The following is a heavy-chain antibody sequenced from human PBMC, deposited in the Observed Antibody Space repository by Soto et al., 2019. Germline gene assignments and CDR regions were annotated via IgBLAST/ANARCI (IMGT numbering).Heavy chain of an antibody. CDR3: AKGPLWFGDPRGLYFDY. V-gene: IGHV3-23*01. J-gene: IGHJ4*02. CDR1: GFTFSSYA. CDR2: ISGSGGST. D-gene: IGHD3-10*01. Sequence: GGSLRLSCAAFGFTFSSYAMSWVRQAPGKGLEWVSAISGSGGSTYYADSVKGRFTISRDNSKNTLYLQMNSLRAEDTAVYYCAKGPLWFGDPRGLYFDYWGQGTLVTVSS.